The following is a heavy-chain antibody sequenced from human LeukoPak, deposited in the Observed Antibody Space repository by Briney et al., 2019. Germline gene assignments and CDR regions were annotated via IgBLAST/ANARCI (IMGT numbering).Heavy chain of an antibody. CDR2: ISAYNGNT. J-gene: IGHJ5*02. Sequence: ASVKVSCKASGYTFTSYGISWVRQAPGQGLEWMGWISAYNGNTNYAQKLQGRVTMTTDTSTSTAYMELSTLRSDDTAVYYCARQSGDCGTTSCYTVGFDPWGQGTLVTVSS. CDR3: ARQSGDCGTTSCYTVGFDP. CDR1: GYTFTSYG. V-gene: IGHV1-18*01. D-gene: IGHD2-2*02.